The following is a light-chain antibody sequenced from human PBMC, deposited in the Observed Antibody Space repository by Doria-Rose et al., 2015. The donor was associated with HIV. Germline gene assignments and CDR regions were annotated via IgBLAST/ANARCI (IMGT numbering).Light chain of an antibody. CDR1: QSFSSTY. Sequence: EIVMTQSPGTLSSSPGERATLSCRASQSFSSTYLAWYQQKPGQAPSLLIYDGSTRATGIPDRFSASGSGTDFTLTINRPEPEDFALYYCHQYGTSWTFGQGTKVEI. CDR3: HQYGTSWT. J-gene: IGKJ1*01. CDR2: DGS. V-gene: IGKV3-20*01.